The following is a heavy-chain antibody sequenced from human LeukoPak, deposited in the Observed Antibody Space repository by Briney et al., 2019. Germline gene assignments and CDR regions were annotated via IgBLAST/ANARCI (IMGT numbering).Heavy chain of an antibody. CDR3: ATEGLGSVRWFGY. CDR2: VYTNGNT. D-gene: IGHD4-23*01. V-gene: IGHV4-4*07. J-gene: IGHJ4*02. CDR1: GGSISSYC. Sequence: SETLSLTCAVSGGSISSYCWTWIRQRAGKGLEWIGRVYTNGNTDYNSSLKSRVTMSVDTSNNQVSLNLNSVIAADTAVYYCATEGLGSVRWFGYWGQGTLVTVSS.